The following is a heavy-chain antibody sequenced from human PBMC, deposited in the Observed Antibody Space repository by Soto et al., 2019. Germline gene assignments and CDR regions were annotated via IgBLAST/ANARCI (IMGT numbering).Heavy chain of an antibody. CDR1: GYTFTSYY. J-gene: IGHJ4*02. D-gene: IGHD3-22*01. CDR3: ARDRYYYDSSGYYYVFGY. CDR2: INPSGGST. V-gene: IGHV1-46*01. Sequence: QVQLVQSGAEVKKPGASVKVSCKASGYTFTSYYMHWVRQAPGQGLEWMGIINPSGGSTSYAQKFQGRVTMTRDRSTSTVYMELSSLRSEDTAVYYCARDRYYYDSSGYYYVFGYWGQGTLVTVSS.